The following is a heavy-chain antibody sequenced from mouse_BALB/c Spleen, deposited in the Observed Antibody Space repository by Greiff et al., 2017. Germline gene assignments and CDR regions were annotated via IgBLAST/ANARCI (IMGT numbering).Heavy chain of an antibody. CDR1: GYAFTNYL. CDR3: ARGYYERLGY. D-gene: IGHD1-1*01. Sequence: QVQLQQSGAELVRPGTSVKVSCKASGYAFTNYLIEWVKQRPGQGLEWIGVINPGSGGTNYNEKFKGKATLTADKSSSTAYMQLSSLTSDDAAVYFCARGYYERLGYWGQGTTLTVSS. CDR2: INPGSGGT. V-gene: IGHV1-54*01. J-gene: IGHJ2*01.